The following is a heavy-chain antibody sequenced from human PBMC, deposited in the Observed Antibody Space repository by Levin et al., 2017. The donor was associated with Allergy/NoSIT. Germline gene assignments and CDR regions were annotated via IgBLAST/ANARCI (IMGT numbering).Heavy chain of an antibody. CDR2: IWFDGSYK. Sequence: GGSLRLSCAASGFTFTTFGMHWVRQAPGKGLEWVAVIWFDGSYKYYADSVKGRFTISRDNSKNTLYLQMNSLRAEDTAVYFCAKDLRVRGAIIKNWYFDRWGRGTLVTVSS. CDR3: AKDLRVRGAIIKNWYFDR. V-gene: IGHV3-33*03. J-gene: IGHJ2*01. D-gene: IGHD3-10*01. CDR1: GFTFTTFG.